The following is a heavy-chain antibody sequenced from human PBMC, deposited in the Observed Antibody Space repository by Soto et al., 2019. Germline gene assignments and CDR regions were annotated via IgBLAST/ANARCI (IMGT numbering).Heavy chain of an antibody. D-gene: IGHD1-26*01. V-gene: IGHV1-69*13. J-gene: IGHJ4*02. CDR2: IIPIFGTA. CDR3: ARISGSPS. Sequence: SVKVSCKASVGTFSIYAIRWVRQAPGQGLEWMGGIIPIFGTANYAQKFQGRVTITADESTSTAYMELSSLRSEDTAVYYCARISGSPSWGQGTLVTVSS. CDR1: VGTFSIYA.